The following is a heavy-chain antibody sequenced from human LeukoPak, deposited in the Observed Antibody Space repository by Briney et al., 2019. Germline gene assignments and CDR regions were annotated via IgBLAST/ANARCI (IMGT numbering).Heavy chain of an antibody. V-gene: IGHV5-51*01. Sequence: GESLKISCKGSGYSFTNYWIAWLRQMPGKGLEWMGIIYPGDSDTTYSPSFQGQVTISADKSISTAYLQWSSLKASDTAMYYCARTNGGSYLTYWGQGTLVTVSS. CDR1: GYSFTNYW. CDR2: IYPGDSDT. J-gene: IGHJ4*02. CDR3: ARTNGGSYLTY. D-gene: IGHD1-26*01.